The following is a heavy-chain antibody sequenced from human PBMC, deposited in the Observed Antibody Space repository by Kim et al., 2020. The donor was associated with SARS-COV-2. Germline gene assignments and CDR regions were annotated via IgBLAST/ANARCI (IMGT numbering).Heavy chain of an antibody. D-gene: IGHD6-19*01. CDR3: ARSQSAVAHFDY. V-gene: IGHV1-18*01. J-gene: IGHJ4*02. Sequence: YAQKLQGRVTMTTEPSTSTAYMELRSLRSDDTAVYYCARSQSAVAHFDYWGQGTLVTVSS.